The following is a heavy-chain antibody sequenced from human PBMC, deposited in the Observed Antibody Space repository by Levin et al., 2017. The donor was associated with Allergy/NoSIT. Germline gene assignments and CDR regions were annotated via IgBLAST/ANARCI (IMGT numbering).Heavy chain of an antibody. CDR1: GGSISSYY. CDR3: ASGVDTGVDTAMDFDY. J-gene: IGHJ4*02. CDR2: IYYSGST. D-gene: IGHD5-18*01. V-gene: IGHV4-59*01. Sequence: SETLSLTCTVSGGSISSYYWSWIRQPPGKGLEWIGYIYYSGSTNYNPSLKSRVTISVDTSKNQFSLKLSSVTAADTAVYYCASGVDTGVDTAMDFDYWGQRTLVTVSS.